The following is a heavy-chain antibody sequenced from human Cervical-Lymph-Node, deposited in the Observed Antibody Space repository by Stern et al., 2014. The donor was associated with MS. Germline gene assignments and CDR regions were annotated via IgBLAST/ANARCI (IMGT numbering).Heavy chain of an antibody. Sequence: EVQLVESGGGMLQPGRSLRLSCEASGFKFDDFAMHWVRQAPGKGLELVSVLGWNSEGRGYADSVQGRFTISRDNAKSSLYLQMNSLTAEDTALYYCAKADDYAAGIDAWGQGTLVVVSS. CDR1: GFKFDDFA. CDR2: LGWNSEGR. CDR3: AKADDYAAGIDA. J-gene: IGHJ5*02. V-gene: IGHV3-9*01. D-gene: IGHD3-16*01.